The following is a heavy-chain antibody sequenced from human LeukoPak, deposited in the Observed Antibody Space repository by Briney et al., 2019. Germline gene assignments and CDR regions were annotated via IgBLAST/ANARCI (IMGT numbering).Heavy chain of an antibody. J-gene: IGHJ6*03. Sequence: SETLSLTCTVSGGSISSYYWSWIRQPPGKGLEWIGYIYYSGSTNYNPSLKSRVTISVDTSKNQSSLKLSSVTAADTAVYSCASRVGANSPLYYYYYMDVWGKGTTVTVSS. V-gene: IGHV4-59*01. CDR1: GGSISSYY. D-gene: IGHD1-26*01. CDR3: ASRVGANSPLYYYYYMDV. CDR2: IYYSGST.